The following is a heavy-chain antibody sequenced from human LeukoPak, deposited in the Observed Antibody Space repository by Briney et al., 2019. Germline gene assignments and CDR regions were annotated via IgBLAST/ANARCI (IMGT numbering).Heavy chain of an antibody. D-gene: IGHD1-26*01. CDR3: ARGCMATTRNWFDP. Sequence: GASVKVSCKASGYTLTGYYMHWALQAPGQGLEWMGWINPNSGGTNYAQKFQGRVTMTRDTSISTAYMELSRLRSDDTAVYYCARGCMATTRNWFDPWGQGTLVTVSS. V-gene: IGHV1-2*02. J-gene: IGHJ5*02. CDR1: GYTLTGYY. CDR2: INPNSGGT.